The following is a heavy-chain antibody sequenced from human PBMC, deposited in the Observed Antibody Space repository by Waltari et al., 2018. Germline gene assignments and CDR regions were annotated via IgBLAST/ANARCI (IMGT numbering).Heavy chain of an antibody. CDR2: INDDGSRT. CDR3: GRESTTDWYVDH. J-gene: IGHJ4*02. CDR1: GFTFSSHL. D-gene: IGHD3-9*01. V-gene: IGHV3-74*01. Sequence: EVQMVESGGGLVQPGGSLRLSCAASGFTFSSHLMHWVRQGPGKGLVLVARINDDGSRTAYADSVKGRVTISRDNAKNILYLEMSSLTAEDTAVYYCGRESTTDWYVDHWGQGTLVTVSS.